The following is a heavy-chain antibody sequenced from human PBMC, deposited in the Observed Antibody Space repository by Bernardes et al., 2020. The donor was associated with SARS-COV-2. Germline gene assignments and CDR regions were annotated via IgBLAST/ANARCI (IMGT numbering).Heavy chain of an antibody. CDR2: IRNKAKSYTT. J-gene: IGHJ3*02. CDR1: GFIFSDHF. CDR3: VRVNYFDRGGYSLDAFDI. D-gene: IGHD3-22*01. V-gene: IGHV3-72*01. Sequence: GGSLRLSCAASGFIFSDHFMDWVRQAPGKGLEWVGRIRNKAKSYTTTYAASVKGRFTISRDDSKNSVYLQLNILETEDTAVYYCVRVNYFDRGGYSLDAFDIWGQGTMVTVSS.